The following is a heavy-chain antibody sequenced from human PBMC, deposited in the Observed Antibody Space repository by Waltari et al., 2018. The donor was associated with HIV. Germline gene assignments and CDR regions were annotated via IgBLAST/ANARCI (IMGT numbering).Heavy chain of an antibody. V-gene: IGHV3-33*01. Sequence: QVQLVESGGGVVQPGRSLRLSCAASGFPFSSYGMHWVRQAPGKGLEWVAVIWYDGSNKYYADSVKGRFTISRDNSKNTLYVQMNSLRAEDTAVYYCAREKVDTTMAVGYYFDYWGQGTLVTVSS. D-gene: IGHD5-18*01. J-gene: IGHJ4*02. CDR2: IWYDGSNK. CDR3: AREKVDTTMAVGYYFDY. CDR1: GFPFSSYG.